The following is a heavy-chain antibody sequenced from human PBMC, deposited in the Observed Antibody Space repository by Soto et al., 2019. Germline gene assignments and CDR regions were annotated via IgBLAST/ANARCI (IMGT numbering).Heavy chain of an antibody. J-gene: IGHJ6*02. CDR2: INAGNGNT. Sequence: GASVKVSCKASVYAFTSYAMHWVRQAPGQRLEWMGWINAGNGNTKYSQKFQGRVTITRDTSASTAYMELSSLRSEDTAVYYCASEPQITRSYGMDVWGQGTTVTVSS. V-gene: IGHV1-3*01. CDR1: VYAFTSYA. D-gene: IGHD3-10*01. CDR3: ASEPQITRSYGMDV.